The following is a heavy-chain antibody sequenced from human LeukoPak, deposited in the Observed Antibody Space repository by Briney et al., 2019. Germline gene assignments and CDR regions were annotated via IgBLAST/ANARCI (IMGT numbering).Heavy chain of an antibody. CDR2: IWYDGSNK. J-gene: IGHJ4*02. CDR3: AKVSHSSGWYLNY. D-gene: IGHD6-25*01. CDR1: GFTFSSYG. Sequence: PGRSLRLPCAASGFTFSSYGMHWVRQAPGKGLEWVAVIWYDGSNKYYADSVKGRFTISRDNSKNTLYLQMNSLRAEDTAVYYCAKVSHSSGWYLNYWGQGTLVTVSS. V-gene: IGHV3-33*06.